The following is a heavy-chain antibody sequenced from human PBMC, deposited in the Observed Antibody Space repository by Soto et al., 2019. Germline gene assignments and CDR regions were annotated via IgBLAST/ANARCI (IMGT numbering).Heavy chain of an antibody. CDR2: IIPIFGTA. CDR3: AGTYGGNSGSGWAVDY. D-gene: IGHD3-10*01. CDR1: GGTFSSYA. J-gene: IGHJ4*02. V-gene: IGHV1-69*01. Sequence: QVQLVQSGAEVKKPGSSVKVSCKASGGTFSSYAISWVRQAPGQGLEWMGGIIPIFGTANYAQKFQGRVTITADESTRTAYMEPSSLRSEDTAVYYCAGTYGGNSGSGWAVDYWGQGTLVTVSS.